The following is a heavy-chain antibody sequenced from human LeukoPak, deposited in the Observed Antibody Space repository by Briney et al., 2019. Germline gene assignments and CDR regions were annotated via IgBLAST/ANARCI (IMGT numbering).Heavy chain of an antibody. V-gene: IGHV4-39*07. D-gene: IGHD6-13*01. CDR1: GGSISSSSYY. Sequence: SETLSLTCTVSGGSISSSSYYWGWIRQPPGKGLEWIGSIYYSGSTYYNPSLKSRVTISVDTSKNQFSLKLSSVTAADTAVYYCARDGAAAGHPPSYWGQGTLVTVSS. J-gene: IGHJ4*02. CDR3: ARDGAAAGHPPSY. CDR2: IYYSGST.